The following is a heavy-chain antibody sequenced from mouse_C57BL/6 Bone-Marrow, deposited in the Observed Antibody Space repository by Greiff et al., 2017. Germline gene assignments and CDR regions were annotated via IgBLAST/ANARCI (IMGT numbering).Heavy chain of an antibody. CDR2: ISYDGSN. D-gene: IGHD1-1*01. V-gene: IGHV3-6*01. Sequence: EVKLMESGPGLVKPSQSLSLTCSVTGYSITSGYYWNWIRQFPGNKLEWMGYISYDGSNNYNPSLKNRISITRDTSKNQFFLKLNSVTTEDTATYYCARAVDYGSDYFDYWGQGTTLTVSS. CDR3: ARAVDYGSDYFDY. CDR1: GYSITSGYY. J-gene: IGHJ2*01.